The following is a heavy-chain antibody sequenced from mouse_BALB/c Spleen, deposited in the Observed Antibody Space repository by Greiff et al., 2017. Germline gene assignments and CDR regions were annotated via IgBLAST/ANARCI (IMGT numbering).Heavy chain of an antibody. V-gene: IGHV5-6-3*01. Sequence: EVNLVESGGGLVQPGGSLKLSCAASGFTFSSYGMSWVRQTPDKRLELVATINSNGGSTYYPDSVKGRFTISRDNAKNTLYLQMSSLKSEDTAMYYCARAIFYFDYWGQGTTLTVSS. CDR1: GFTFSSYG. CDR2: INSNGGST. CDR3: ARAIFYFDY. J-gene: IGHJ2*01.